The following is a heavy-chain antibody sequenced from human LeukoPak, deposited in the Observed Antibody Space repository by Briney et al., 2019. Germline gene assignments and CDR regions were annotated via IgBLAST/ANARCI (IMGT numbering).Heavy chain of an antibody. CDR3: ARQTFGVLYFDS. D-gene: IGHD3-10*01. CDR2: IYNSGST. CDR1: GGSISRGSYY. V-gene: IGHV4-61*02. J-gene: IGHJ4*02. Sequence: SQTRSLTCIVSGGSISRGSYYWSWIRQPAGKGLEWMGRIYNSGSTNYNPSLKSRVAISTDMSKNQISLKLSSVTAADTAVYYCARQTFGVLYFDSWGQGTLVIVSS.